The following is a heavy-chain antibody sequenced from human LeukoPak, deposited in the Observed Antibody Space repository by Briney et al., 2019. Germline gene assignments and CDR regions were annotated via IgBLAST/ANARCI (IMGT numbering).Heavy chain of an antibody. Sequence: ASVKVSCKASGYTFTSYGISWVRQAPGQGLEWMGWISAYNGNTNYAQKLQGRVTMTTDTSTSTAYMELRSLRSDDTAVYYCASDRGDYDYVWGSYRYIRLFDYWGQGTLVTVSS. V-gene: IGHV1-18*04. D-gene: IGHD3-16*02. CDR3: ASDRGDYDYVWGSYRYIRLFDY. CDR2: ISAYNGNT. J-gene: IGHJ4*02. CDR1: GYTFTSYG.